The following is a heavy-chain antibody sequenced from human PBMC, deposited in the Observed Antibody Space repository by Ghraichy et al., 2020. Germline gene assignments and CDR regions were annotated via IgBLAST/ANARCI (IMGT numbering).Heavy chain of an antibody. Sequence: ASVKVSCKASGYTFTSYDINWVRQATGQGLEWMGWMNPNSGNTGYAQKFQGRVTMTRNTSISTAYMELSSLRSEDTAVYYCARGRLDDSSGYYFGRYYYYYGMDVWGQGTTVTVSS. CDR1: GYTFTSYD. J-gene: IGHJ6*02. V-gene: IGHV1-8*01. CDR3: ARGRLDDSSGYYFGRYYYYYGMDV. CDR2: MNPNSGNT. D-gene: IGHD3-22*01.